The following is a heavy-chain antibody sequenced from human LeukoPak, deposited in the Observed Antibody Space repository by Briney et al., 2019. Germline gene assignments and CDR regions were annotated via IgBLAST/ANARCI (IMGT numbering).Heavy chain of an antibody. CDR1: GFTFSHYA. D-gene: IGHD1-26*01. CDR2: ISYDGNHK. CDR3: ARARNGTLKY. Sequence: GGSLRLSCAASGFTFSHYAMHWVRQAPGKGLEWVAVISYDGNHKYYADSVKGRFTIPRDNSKNTLYVQMNSLRAEDTAVYYCARARNGTLKYWGQGTLVTVCS. V-gene: IGHV3-30*01. J-gene: IGHJ4*02.